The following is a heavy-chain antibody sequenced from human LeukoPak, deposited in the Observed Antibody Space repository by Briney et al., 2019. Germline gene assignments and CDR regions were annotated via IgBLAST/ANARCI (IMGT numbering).Heavy chain of an antibody. D-gene: IGHD3-10*01. Sequence: NPSETLSLTCTVSGGSINSYYWSWIRKPAGKGLEWIGRIYTSGSTNYNPSLKSRVTISVDKSKNQFSLKLSSVTAADTAVYYCARDREYYGSGSPPLNWFDPWGQGTLVTVSS. CDR2: IYTSGST. CDR3: ARDREYYGSGSPPLNWFDP. CDR1: GGSINSYY. J-gene: IGHJ5*02. V-gene: IGHV4-4*07.